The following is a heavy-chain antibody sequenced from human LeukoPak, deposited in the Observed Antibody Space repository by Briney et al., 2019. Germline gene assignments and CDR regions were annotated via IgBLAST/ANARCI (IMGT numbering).Heavy chain of an antibody. D-gene: IGHD3-10*01. CDR2: INHSGST. J-gene: IGHJ4*02. CDR1: GGSFGGYY. V-gene: IGHV4-34*01. Sequence: PSETLSLTCAVYGGSFGGYYWSWIRQPPGKGLEWIGEINHSGSTNYNPSLKSRVTISVDTSKNQFSLKLSSVTAADTAVYYCATTYGSGSYEFDYWGQGTLVTVSS. CDR3: ATTYGSGSYEFDY.